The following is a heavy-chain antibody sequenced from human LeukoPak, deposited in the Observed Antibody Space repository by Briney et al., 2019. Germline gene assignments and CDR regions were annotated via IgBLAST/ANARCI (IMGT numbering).Heavy chain of an antibody. D-gene: IGHD3-22*01. V-gene: IGHV4-59*08. CDR1: GGSISGFY. CDR3: ARHDTHDSSGYYPLDY. J-gene: IGHJ4*02. Sequence: SEILSLTCTVSGGSISGFYWSWIRQPPGKGLEWIGYIYYTGITNYNPSLKSRVTMSVDTSKNQFSLKLSSVTAADTAVYYCARHDTHDSSGYYPLDYWGQGTLVTVFS. CDR2: IYYTGIT.